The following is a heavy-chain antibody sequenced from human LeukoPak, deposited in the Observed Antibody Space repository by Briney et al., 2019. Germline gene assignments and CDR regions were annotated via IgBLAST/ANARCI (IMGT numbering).Heavy chain of an antibody. Sequence: GESLKISCTGSGYIFTTYWIAWVRQMPGKGLEWMAIISPGDSYTRYSPSFEGQVTISADKSVSTAYLQWSSLKASDSAMYYCARRYCGSTNCRGDFDYWGQGTLVTVSS. J-gene: IGHJ4*02. D-gene: IGHD2-2*01. CDR3: ARRYCGSTNCRGDFDY. CDR1: GYIFTTYW. V-gene: IGHV5-51*01. CDR2: ISPGDSYT.